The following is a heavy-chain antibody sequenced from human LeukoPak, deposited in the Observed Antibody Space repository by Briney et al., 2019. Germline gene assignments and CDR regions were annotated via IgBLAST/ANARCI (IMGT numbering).Heavy chain of an antibody. CDR3: ARDEVEKDSSGWHPTYYYYMDV. Sequence: GGSLRLSCAASGFTVSSDYMTWVRQAPGKGLEWVAVIWYDGSNKYYADSVKGRFTISRDNSKSTLYLYMNTLRPEDTAAYYCARDEVEKDSSGWHPTYYYYMDVWGKGTTVSVSS. CDR2: IWYDGSNK. J-gene: IGHJ6*03. D-gene: IGHD6-19*01. CDR1: GFTVSSDY. V-gene: IGHV3-33*08.